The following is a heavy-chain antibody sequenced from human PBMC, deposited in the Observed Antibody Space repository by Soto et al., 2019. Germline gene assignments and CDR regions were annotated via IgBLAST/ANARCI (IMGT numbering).Heavy chain of an antibody. J-gene: IGHJ5*02. V-gene: IGHV2-26*04. D-gene: IGHD6-13*01. CDR3: ASTYSTSWYWFDP. Sequence: QVTVKESGPVLVKPTETLTLTCTVSGFSLSNAGLGVSWIRQPPGKALELLAHIFSNDEKSYSTSLKSRLTLSKDSSKSQVVLIMTNMDPVDTATYYCASTYSTSWYWFDPWGQGTLVTVSS. CDR2: IFSNDEK. CDR1: GFSLSNAGLG.